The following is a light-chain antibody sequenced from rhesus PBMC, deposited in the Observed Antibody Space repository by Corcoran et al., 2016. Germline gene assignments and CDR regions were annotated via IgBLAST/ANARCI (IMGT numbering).Light chain of an antibody. Sequence: QVILTQSPATLSLSPGERATLSCRASQSVSSYLAWYQQKPGQAPRLLIYGASSRATGIPDRFSGSVSVTDFTLTISSLEPEDVGVYHCYQHSSGYSFGQGTKVEIK. V-gene: IGKV3-10*01. CDR2: GAS. CDR3: YQHSSGYS. CDR1: QSVSSY. J-gene: IGKJ2*01.